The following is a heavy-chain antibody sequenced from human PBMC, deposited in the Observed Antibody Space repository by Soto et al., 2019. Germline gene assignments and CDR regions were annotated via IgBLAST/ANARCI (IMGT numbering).Heavy chain of an antibody. CDR3: ARVLRGWFDP. CDR1: GGLITRANW. J-gene: IGHJ5*02. V-gene: IGHV4-4*02. CDR2: ISHSGIT. Sequence: SETLSLTCAVSGGLITRANWWTWVRQPPGGGLEWIGEISHSGITNYKASLKSRVTMSVDKTKNDVSLKLTSVTAADTAVYYCARVLRGWFDPWGQGTPVTVSS.